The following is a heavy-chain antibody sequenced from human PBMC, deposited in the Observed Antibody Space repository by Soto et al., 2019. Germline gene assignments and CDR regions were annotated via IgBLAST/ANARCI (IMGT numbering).Heavy chain of an antibody. CDR2: IIPIFGTA. CDR1: GGTFDSYV. Sequence: SVKVSCKASGGTFDSYVISWLRQAPGQGLEWMGGIIPIFGTANYAQKFQGRVTITADESTSTAYMELSSLRSEDTAVYYCARPATYYDFWSGYYVFDYWGQGTLVTVSS. D-gene: IGHD3-3*01. CDR3: ARPATYYDFWSGYYVFDY. J-gene: IGHJ4*02. V-gene: IGHV1-69*13.